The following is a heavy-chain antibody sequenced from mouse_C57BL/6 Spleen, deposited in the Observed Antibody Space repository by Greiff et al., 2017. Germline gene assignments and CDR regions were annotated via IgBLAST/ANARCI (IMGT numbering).Heavy chain of an antibody. CDR1: GYTFTSYW. V-gene: IGHV1-53*01. CDR3: ARERGYSNCGYFDV. J-gene: IGHJ1*03. CDR2: INPSNGGT. Sequence: VKLQQPGTELVKPGASVKLSCKASGYTFTSYWMHWVKQRPGQGLEWIGNINPSNGGTNYNETFKSKATLTVDKSSSTAYMQLSSLTSEDSAVYYCARERGYSNCGYFDVWGTGTTVTVSS. D-gene: IGHD2-5*01.